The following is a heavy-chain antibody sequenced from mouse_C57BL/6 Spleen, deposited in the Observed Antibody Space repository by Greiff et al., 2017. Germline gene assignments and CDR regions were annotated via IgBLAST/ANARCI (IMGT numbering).Heavy chain of an antibody. J-gene: IGHJ1*03. CDR3: AKRGITTSYFDV. D-gene: IGHD1-1*01. Sequence: VHLVESGPGLVAPSQSLSITCTVSGFSLTSYGVSWVRQPPGKGLEWLGVIWGDGSTNYHSALIPRLSTSKDNSKGQVFLKLNSLQTDDTATYYCAKRGITTSYFDVWGTGTTVTVSS. V-gene: IGHV2-3*01. CDR1: GFSLTSYG. CDR2: IWGDGST.